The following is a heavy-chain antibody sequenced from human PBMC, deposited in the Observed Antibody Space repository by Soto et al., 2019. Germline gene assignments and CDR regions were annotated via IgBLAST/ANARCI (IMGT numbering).Heavy chain of an antibody. CDR1: GGTPSNSA. D-gene: IGHD3-22*01. CDR3: AGGRIVVVGSRAYYGMDV. J-gene: IGHJ6*02. Sequence: LLQSGAEVKKPGSSVKVPCKASGGTPSNSANSWVRQPPGQGLEWRGGIIPVFDLVKYAQNFQGRVTTTADESTNTAYMELSSLRPEDTAVYYCAGGRIVVVGSRAYYGMDVWGQGTTVTVSS. V-gene: IGHV1-69*01. CDR2: IIPVFDLV.